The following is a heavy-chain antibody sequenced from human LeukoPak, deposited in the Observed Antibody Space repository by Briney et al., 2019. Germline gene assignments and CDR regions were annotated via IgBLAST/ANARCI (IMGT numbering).Heavy chain of an antibody. CDR1: GFTFSSFG. V-gene: IGHV3-30*02. CDR3: WGKTPPRDAFDI. CDR2: IRYDGSKN. D-gene: IGHD7-27*01. Sequence: GGSLRLSCAASGFTFSSFGMHWVRQAPGKGLEWVAFIRYDGSKNYYADSVKGRFTVSRDNSKNTLYLQMNSLRAEDTAVYYCWGKTPPRDAFDIWGQGTMVTVSS. J-gene: IGHJ3*02.